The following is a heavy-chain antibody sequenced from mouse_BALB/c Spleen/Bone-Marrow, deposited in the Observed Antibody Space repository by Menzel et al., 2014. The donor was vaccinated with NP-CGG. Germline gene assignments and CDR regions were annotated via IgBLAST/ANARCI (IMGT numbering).Heavy chain of an antibody. CDR2: IDPANGNT. V-gene: IGHV14-3*02. D-gene: IGHD1-1*01. J-gene: IGHJ3*01. CDR1: GFNIKDTY. Sequence: VQLKHSGAELVKPGVSVKLSCTASGFNIKDTYMHWVKQRPEQGLEWIGRIDPANGNTKYDPKFQGKATITADTPSNTAYLQLSSLTSEDTAVYYCANYYYGSSLFAYWSQGTLVTISA. CDR3: ANYYYGSSLFAY.